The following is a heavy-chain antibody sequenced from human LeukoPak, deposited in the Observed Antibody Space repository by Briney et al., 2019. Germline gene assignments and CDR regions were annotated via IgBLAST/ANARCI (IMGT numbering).Heavy chain of an antibody. J-gene: IGHJ4*02. CDR1: GFTSSSYA. V-gene: IGHV3-23*01. CDR2: ITGSGAKT. D-gene: IGHD2-15*01. CDR3: AKGQGLFPSSNDY. Sequence: GGSLRLSCAASGFTSSSYAMSWVRQAPGKGLEWVSSITGSGAKTYYADSVKGRFTISRDDSKRILYLQMNILRAEDTAVYYCAKGQGLFPSSNDYWGQGTLVTVSS.